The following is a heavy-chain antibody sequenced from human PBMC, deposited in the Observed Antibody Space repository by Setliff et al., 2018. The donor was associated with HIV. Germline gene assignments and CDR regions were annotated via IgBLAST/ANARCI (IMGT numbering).Heavy chain of an antibody. D-gene: IGHD3-3*01. CDR3: ASGFGEVDWFDP. J-gene: IGHJ5*02. Sequence: SETLSLTCTVSGGSISSYFWSWIRQPPGKGLEWIGYIYTNGSTNYNPSLKSRVTISVDTSKNQFSLKLNSVTAADTAVYYCASGFGEVDWFDPWGQGTLVTVSS. CDR2: IYTNGST. CDR1: GGSISSYF. V-gene: IGHV4-4*08.